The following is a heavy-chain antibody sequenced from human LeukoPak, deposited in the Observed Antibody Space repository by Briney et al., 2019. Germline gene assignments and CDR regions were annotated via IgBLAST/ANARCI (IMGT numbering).Heavy chain of an antibody. CDR2: INPKSGGT. Sequence: ASVKVSCKTSGYSFTDYYMHWVRQAPGQGLEWMGWINPKSGGTISAQKFQGRVTMTRDTSITTVYMEVSWLTSDDTAIYYCARADRLDGGPYLIGPWGQGTLVTVSS. D-gene: IGHD2-21*01. V-gene: IGHV1-2*02. CDR3: ARADRLDGGPYLIGP. CDR1: GYSFTDYY. J-gene: IGHJ5*02.